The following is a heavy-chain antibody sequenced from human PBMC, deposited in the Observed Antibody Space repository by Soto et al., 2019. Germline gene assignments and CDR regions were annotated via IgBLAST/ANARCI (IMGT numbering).Heavy chain of an antibody. CDR2: INPSGGST. CDR1: GYTFTSYY. Sequence: QVQLVQSGAEVKKPGASVKVSCKASGYTFTSYYMHWVRQAPGQGLEWVGIINPSGGSTTYAQKFQGRVTMTRDTSTSTVYMELSSLRSEDTAVYYCAGVYCSGGSCYGIDYWGQGTLVTVSS. J-gene: IGHJ4*02. CDR3: AGVYCSGGSCYGIDY. D-gene: IGHD2-15*01. V-gene: IGHV1-46*01.